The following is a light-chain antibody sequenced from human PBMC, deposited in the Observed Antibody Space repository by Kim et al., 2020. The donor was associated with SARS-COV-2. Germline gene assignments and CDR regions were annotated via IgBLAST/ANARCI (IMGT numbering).Light chain of an antibody. CDR1: SSNIGSNY. CDR2: RNN. CDR3: AAWDDSLSGVK. Sequence: QSVLTQPPSASGTPGQRVTISCSGSSSNIGSNYVYWYQQPPGTAPKLLIYRNNQRPSGVPDRFSGSKSGTSASLAISGLRSEDEADYYCAAWDDSLSGVKFGGGTQLTVL. V-gene: IGLV1-47*01. J-gene: IGLJ3*02.